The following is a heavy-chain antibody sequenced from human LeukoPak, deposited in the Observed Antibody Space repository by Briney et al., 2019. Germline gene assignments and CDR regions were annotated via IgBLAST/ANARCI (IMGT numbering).Heavy chain of an antibody. Sequence: GASVNVSYTASDYTFTSYDINWVRQATGQGLEWMGWMNPNSGNTGYAQKFQGRVTMTRNTSISTAYMELSSLRSEDTAVYYCARGPRAAAGVRHLNYWGQGTLVTVSS. CDR3: ARGPRAAAGVRHLNY. CDR2: MNPNSGNT. V-gene: IGHV1-8*01. CDR1: DYTFTSYD. D-gene: IGHD6-13*01. J-gene: IGHJ4*02.